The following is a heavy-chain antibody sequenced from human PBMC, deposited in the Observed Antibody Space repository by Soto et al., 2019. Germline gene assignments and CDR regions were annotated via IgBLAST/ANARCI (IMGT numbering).Heavy chain of an antibody. D-gene: IGHD3-3*01. CDR1: GFGFSSYG. Sequence: VQLLESGGGVAQPGRSLRLSCRASGFGFSSYGMLWVRQAPGKGPEWVAFISFDGSTQYYADSVRGRFTISRDNSENTLNLQLVTLRVEDTAMYYCAREGVFGLVKIIPPDYWGQGAQVTVSA. J-gene: IGHJ4*02. CDR2: ISFDGSTQ. V-gene: IGHV3-30*03. CDR3: AREGVFGLVKIIPPDY.